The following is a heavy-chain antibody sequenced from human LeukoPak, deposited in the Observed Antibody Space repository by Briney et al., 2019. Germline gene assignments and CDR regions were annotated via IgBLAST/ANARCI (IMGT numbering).Heavy chain of an antibody. Sequence: GGSLRLSCAASGFTFSNFWMTWVRQAPGKGLEWVANIKQDGSEKHGVESVMGRLTISRDNARNSLYLQMNSLRVEDTAVYYCARDTCAIRSEAWYDAFGIWGQGTTVTDSS. CDR2: IKQDGSEK. CDR1: GFTFSNFW. V-gene: IGHV3-7*01. J-gene: IGHJ3*02. D-gene: IGHD1-1*01. CDR3: ARDTCAIRSEAWYDAFGI.